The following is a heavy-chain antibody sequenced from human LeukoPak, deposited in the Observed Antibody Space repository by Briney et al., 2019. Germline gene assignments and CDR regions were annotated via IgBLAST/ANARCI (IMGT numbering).Heavy chain of an antibody. CDR3: AKSNGYGLVDI. J-gene: IGHJ3*02. CDR2: IFYSGST. Sequence: LRLSCAASGFIFNDYYMSWVRQPPGKGLEWIGNIFYSGSTYYSPSLKSRVTISLDTSRNQFSLKLNPVTAADTAVYYCAKSNGYGLVDIWGQGTMVTVSS. D-gene: IGHD3-10*01. CDR1: GFIFNDYY. V-gene: IGHV4-59*12.